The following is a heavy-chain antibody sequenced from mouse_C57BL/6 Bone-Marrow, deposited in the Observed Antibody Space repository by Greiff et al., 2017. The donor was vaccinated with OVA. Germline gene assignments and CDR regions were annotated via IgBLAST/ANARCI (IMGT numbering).Heavy chain of an antibody. J-gene: IGHJ4*01. CDR1: GYTFTSYW. CDR2: IDPSDSYT. Sequence: QVQLQQSGAELVRPGTSVKLSCKASGYTFTSYWMHWVKQRPGQGLEWIGVIDPSDSYTNYNQKFKGKATLTVDTSSSTAYMQLSSLTSEDSAVYYCARGSPGAMDYWGQGTSVTVSS. V-gene: IGHV1-59*01. CDR3: ARGSPGAMDY.